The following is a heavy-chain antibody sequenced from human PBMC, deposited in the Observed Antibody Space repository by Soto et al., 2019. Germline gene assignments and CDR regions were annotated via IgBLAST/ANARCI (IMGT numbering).Heavy chain of an antibody. CDR2: ISTSSRYA. J-gene: IGHJ4*02. V-gene: IGHV3-11*05. CDR3: ARDHPASYSSSWLDY. Sequence: QVQLVESGGGLVKPGGSLRLSCAASGFTFSDYYMSWIRQAPGKGLEWVSYISTSSRYANYADSVKGRFTISRDNAKNSLYLQMNSLRAEDTAVYYCARDHPASYSSSWLDYWGQGTLVTVSS. CDR1: GFTFSDYY. D-gene: IGHD6-13*01.